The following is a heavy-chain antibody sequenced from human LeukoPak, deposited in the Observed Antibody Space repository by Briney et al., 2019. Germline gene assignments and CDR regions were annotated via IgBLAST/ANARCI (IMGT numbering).Heavy chain of an antibody. D-gene: IGHD3-10*01. CDR2: IYSGGST. J-gene: IGHJ5*02. V-gene: IGHV3-53*01. Sequence: GGSLRLSCAASGFTVSSNYMSWVRQAPGKGLEWVSVIYSGGSTYYADSVKGRFTISRDNSKSTLYIQMNSLRAEDTAVYYCARRGIGENWFDPWGQGTLVTVSS. CDR1: GFTVSSNY. CDR3: ARRGIGENWFDP.